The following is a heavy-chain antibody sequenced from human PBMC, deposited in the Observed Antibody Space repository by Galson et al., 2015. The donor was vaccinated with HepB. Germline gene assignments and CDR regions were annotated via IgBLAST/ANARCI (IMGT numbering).Heavy chain of an antibody. CDR2: INAGNGNT. D-gene: IGHD3-16*02. J-gene: IGHJ5*02. Sequence: SVKVSCKASGYTFTSYAMHWVRQAPGQRLEWMGWINAGNGNTKYSQKFQGRVTITRDTSASTAYMELSSLRSEDTAVYYCARGAHKSDYVWGSYLKNWFDPWGQGTLVTVSS. CDR3: ARGAHKSDYVWGSYLKNWFDP. CDR1: GYTFTSYA. V-gene: IGHV1-3*01.